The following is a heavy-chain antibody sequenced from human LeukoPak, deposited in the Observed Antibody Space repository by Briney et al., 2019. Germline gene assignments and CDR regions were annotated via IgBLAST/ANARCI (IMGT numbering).Heavy chain of an antibody. J-gene: IGHJ6*03. CDR2: ISSSSSYI. V-gene: IGHV3-21*01. D-gene: IGHD3-3*01. CDR3: ARAPSKYDFWSGYHYYYMDV. CDR1: GFTSSSYS. Sequence: GGSLRLSCAASGFTSSSYSMNWVRQAPGKGLEWVSSISSSSSYIYYADSVKGRFTISRDNAKNSLYLQMNSLRAEDTAVYYFARAPSKYDFWSGYHYYYMDVWGKGTTVTVSS.